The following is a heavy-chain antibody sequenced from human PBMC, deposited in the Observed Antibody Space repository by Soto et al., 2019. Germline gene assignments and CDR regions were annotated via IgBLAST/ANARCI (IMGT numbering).Heavy chain of an antibody. V-gene: IGHV3-66*04. CDR2: IYSGGST. CDR3: ARHGYNYGGGYFDY. CDR1: GVTVSSNY. J-gene: IGHJ4*02. D-gene: IGHD5-18*01. Sequence: EVQLVESGGGLVQPGGSLRLSCAASGVTVSSNYMSWVRLAPGKGLEWVSVIYSGGSTYYADSVKGRFTISRDNSKNKLYLQMNSLRAEDTAVYYCARHGYNYGGGYFDYWGQGTLVTVSS.